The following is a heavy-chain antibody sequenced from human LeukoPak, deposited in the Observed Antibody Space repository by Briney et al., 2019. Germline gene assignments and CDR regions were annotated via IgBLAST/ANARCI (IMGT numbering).Heavy chain of an antibody. Sequence: PGGSLRLSCAASGFTFSSYGMHWVRQAPGKGLEWVAFIRYDGSNKYYADSVKGRFTISGDNSKNTLYLQTNSLRAEDTDVYYCAKDRLRYSSDWIFDYWGQGTLVTDSS. J-gene: IGHJ4*02. V-gene: IGHV3-30*02. CDR3: AKDRLRYSSDWIFDY. CDR1: GFTFSSYG. CDR2: IRYDGSNK. D-gene: IGHD6-19*01.